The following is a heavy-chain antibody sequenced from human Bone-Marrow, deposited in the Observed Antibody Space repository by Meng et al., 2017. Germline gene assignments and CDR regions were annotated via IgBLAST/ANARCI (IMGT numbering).Heavy chain of an antibody. CDR1: GFTFSSYA. CDR2: VSGGGGST. Sequence: GGSLRLSCAASGFTFSSYAMSWVHQAPGKGLEWVSLVSGGGGSTYYTDSMKGRFTISRDNSKNTLHLQMSSLRAEDTAVYYCAKAGGSFSSGWYEVDYWGQGTLVTVSS. J-gene: IGHJ4*02. V-gene: IGHV3-23*01. CDR3: AKAGGSFSSGWYEVDY. D-gene: IGHD6-19*01.